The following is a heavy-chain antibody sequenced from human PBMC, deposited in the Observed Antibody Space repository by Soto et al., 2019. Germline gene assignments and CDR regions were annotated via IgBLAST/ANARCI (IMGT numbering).Heavy chain of an antibody. CDR2: ISFDGSKT. Sequence: GGSLRLSCEASGSTFSNYDMDWVRQAPGKGLEWVAIISFDGSKTYYADSVKGRFTVSRDNSKNTLFLQMNSLRPDDTATYYCVREGYSGSYAAFWGQGSLVTVSS. V-gene: IGHV3-30*03. CDR1: GSTFSNYD. D-gene: IGHD1-26*01. J-gene: IGHJ4*02. CDR3: VREGYSGSYAAF.